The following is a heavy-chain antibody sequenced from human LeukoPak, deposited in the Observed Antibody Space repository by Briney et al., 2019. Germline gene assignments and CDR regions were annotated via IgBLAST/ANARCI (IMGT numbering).Heavy chain of an antibody. J-gene: IGHJ5*02. Sequence: SETLSLTCAGSGGSFSGYYWSWIRQPPGKGLEGIGEINHSGSTNYNPSLKSRVTISVDTSKNQFSLKLSSVTAADTAVYYCARGYCSSTSCYQDWFDPWGQGTLVTVSS. V-gene: IGHV4-34*01. CDR2: INHSGST. CDR1: GGSFSGYY. CDR3: ARGYCSSTSCYQDWFDP. D-gene: IGHD2-2*01.